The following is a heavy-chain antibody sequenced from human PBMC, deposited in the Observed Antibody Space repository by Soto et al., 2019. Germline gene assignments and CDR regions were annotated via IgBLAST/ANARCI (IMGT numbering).Heavy chain of an antibody. CDR1: GFTFSSYS. CDR2: ISSSSSYI. CDR3: ARDFWSGYGDDAFDI. Sequence: GGSLRLSCAASGFTFSSYSMNWVRQAPGKGLEWVSSISSSSSYIYYADSVKGRFTISRDNAKNSLYLQMNSLRAEDTAVYYCARDFWSGYGDDAFDIWGQGTMVTVSS. V-gene: IGHV3-21*01. D-gene: IGHD3-3*01. J-gene: IGHJ3*02.